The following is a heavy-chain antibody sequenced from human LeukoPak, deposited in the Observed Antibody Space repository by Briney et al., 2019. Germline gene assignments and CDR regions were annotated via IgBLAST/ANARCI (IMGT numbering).Heavy chain of an antibody. CDR2: ISSSSSYI. V-gene: IGHV3-21*01. Sequence: PGGSLRLSCAASGFTFSSYSMNWVRQAPGKGLEWVSSISSSSSYIYYADPVKGRFTISRDNAKNSLYLQMNSLRAEDTAVYYCATALRAAAGFDYWGQGTLVTVSS. CDR1: GFTFSSYS. D-gene: IGHD6-13*01. J-gene: IGHJ4*02. CDR3: ATALRAAAGFDY.